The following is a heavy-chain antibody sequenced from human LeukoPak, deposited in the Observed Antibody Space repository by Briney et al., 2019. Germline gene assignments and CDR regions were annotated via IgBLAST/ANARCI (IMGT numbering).Heavy chain of an antibody. Sequence: PGGSLRLSCAASRFTFSIYGMHWVRQAPGKGLEWVAFIRYDGSNKYYADSVKGRFTISRDNSKNTLYLQMSSLRAEDTAVYYCAKVDGYNVGYWGQGTLVTVSS. D-gene: IGHD5-24*01. CDR1: RFTFSIYG. CDR2: IRYDGSNK. V-gene: IGHV3-30*02. CDR3: AKVDGYNVGY. J-gene: IGHJ4*02.